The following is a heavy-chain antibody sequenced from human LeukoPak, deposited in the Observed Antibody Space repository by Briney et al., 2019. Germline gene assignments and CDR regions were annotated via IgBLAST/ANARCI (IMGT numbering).Heavy chain of an antibody. V-gene: IGHV3-11*01. CDR2: ISSSGSTI. J-gene: IGHJ3*02. CDR1: GFTFSDYY. CDR3: ARHPYYYGSGSYPNAFDI. Sequence: PGGSLRLSCAASGFTFSDYYMSWIRQAPGKGLEWVSYISSSGSTIYYADSVKGRFTISRDNAKNSLYLQMNSLRAEDTAVYYCARHPYYYGSGSYPNAFDIWGQGTMVTVSS. D-gene: IGHD3-10*01.